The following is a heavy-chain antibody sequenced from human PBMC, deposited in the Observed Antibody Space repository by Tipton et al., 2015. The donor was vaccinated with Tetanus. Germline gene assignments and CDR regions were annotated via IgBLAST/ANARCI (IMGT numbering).Heavy chain of an antibody. D-gene: IGHD3-22*01. Sequence: GLVKPSETLSLTCTVSGASINTHHWSWLRQAPGKGREWIGYFHFTGSTNFNPSLKSRVTISVDTSKNQFSLKLSSVTAADSAVYYCARYYDSSGYYRRRYTSSFDYWGQGSLVPVSS. CDR3: ARYYDSSGYYRRRYTSSFDY. CDR1: GASINTHH. J-gene: IGHJ4*02. CDR2: FHFTGST. V-gene: IGHV4-59*11.